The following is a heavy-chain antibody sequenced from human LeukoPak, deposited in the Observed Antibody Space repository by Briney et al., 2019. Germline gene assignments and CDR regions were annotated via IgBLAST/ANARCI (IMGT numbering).Heavy chain of an antibody. J-gene: IGHJ4*02. CDR1: GFTFSSYG. CDR2: IWYDGSNK. D-gene: IGHD6-19*01. CDR3: AKEGDSSYFDY. Sequence: GGSLRLSCAASGFTFSSYGMHWVRQAPGKGLEWVAVIWYDGSNKYYADSVKGRFTISRDNSRNTLYLQMNSLRAEDTAVYYCAKEGDSSYFDYWGQGTLVTVSS. V-gene: IGHV3-33*06.